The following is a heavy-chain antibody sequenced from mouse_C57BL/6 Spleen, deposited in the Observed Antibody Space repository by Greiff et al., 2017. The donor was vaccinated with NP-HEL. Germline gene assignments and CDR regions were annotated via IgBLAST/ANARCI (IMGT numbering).Heavy chain of an antibody. Sequence: QVQLQQSGAELVKPGASVKLSCKASGYTFTEYTIHWVKQRSGQGLEWIGWFYPGSGSIKHNEKFKDKATLTADKSSSTVYMGLSRLTSEDSAVYFCARHEADDGYYGGYAMDYWGQGTSVTVSS. CDR3: ARHEADDGYYGGYAMDY. CDR2: FYPGSGSI. D-gene: IGHD2-3*01. V-gene: IGHV1-62-2*01. J-gene: IGHJ4*01. CDR1: GYTFTEYT.